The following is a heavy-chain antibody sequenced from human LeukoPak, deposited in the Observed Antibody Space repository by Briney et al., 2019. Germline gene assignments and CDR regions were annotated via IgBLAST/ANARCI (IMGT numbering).Heavy chain of an antibody. CDR3: AKGGLLWFGELSPPPYFDY. Sequence: SETLSLTCTVSGGSISSSSYYWGWIRQPPGKGLEWIGSIYYSGSTYYNPSLKSRVTISVDTSRNQFSLKLSSVTAADTAVYYCAKGGLLWFGELSPPPYFDYWGQGTLVTVSS. V-gene: IGHV4-39*01. CDR1: GGSISSSSYY. CDR2: IYYSGST. D-gene: IGHD3-10*01. J-gene: IGHJ4*02.